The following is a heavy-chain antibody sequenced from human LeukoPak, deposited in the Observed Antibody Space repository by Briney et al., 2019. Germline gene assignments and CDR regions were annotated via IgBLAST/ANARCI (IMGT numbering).Heavy chain of an antibody. CDR1: GGSISSYY. Sequence: SETLSLTCTVSGGSISSYYWSWIRQPPGKGLEWIGYIYYSGSTNYNPSLKSRVTISVDTSKNQFSLKLSSVTAADTAVYYCAINDFWSGYPYYYMDVWGKGTTVTVSS. V-gene: IGHV4-59*01. D-gene: IGHD3-3*01. J-gene: IGHJ6*03. CDR2: IYYSGST. CDR3: AINDFWSGYPYYYMDV.